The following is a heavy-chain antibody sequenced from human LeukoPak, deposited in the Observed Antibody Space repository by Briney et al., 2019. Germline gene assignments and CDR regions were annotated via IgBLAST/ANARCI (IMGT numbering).Heavy chain of an antibody. Sequence: KPSETLSLTCTVSGGSISNYFWTWIRQPPGKGQEWIGYIYYSGSTNYNPSLKSRVTISVDTSKNQFSLKLSSVTAADTAVYSCAKGGIRSGAFDIWGQGTRVTVSS. V-gene: IGHV4-59*01. J-gene: IGHJ3*02. CDR1: GGSISNYF. D-gene: IGHD6-13*01. CDR3: AKGGIRSGAFDI. CDR2: IYYSGST.